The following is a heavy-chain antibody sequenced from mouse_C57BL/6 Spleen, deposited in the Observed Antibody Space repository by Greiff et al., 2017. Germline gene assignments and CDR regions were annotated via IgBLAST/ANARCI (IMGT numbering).Heavy chain of an antibody. V-gene: IGHV5-4*01. CDR3: ARPYSNFWFAD. D-gene: IGHD2-5*01. Sequence: EVQLVESGGGLVKPGGSLKLSCAASGFTFSSYAMSWVRQTPEKRLEWVATISDGGSYTYYPDNVKGRFTISRDNAKNNLYLQMSHLKSEDTALYYCARPYSNFWFADWGQGTLVTVSA. CDR1: GFTFSSYA. J-gene: IGHJ3*01. CDR2: ISDGGSYT.